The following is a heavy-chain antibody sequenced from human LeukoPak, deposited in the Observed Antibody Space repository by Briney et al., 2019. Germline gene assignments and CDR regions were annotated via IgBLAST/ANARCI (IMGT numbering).Heavy chain of an antibody. CDR3: ATDRGGDGYPKQALDY. CDR1: GYTFTNYD. Sequence: GASVKVSCKASGYTFTNYDINWVRQATGQGLEWMGWMNPNSGITAYAQKFQGRVTMTEDTSTDTAYMELSSLRSEDTAVYYCATDRGGDGYPKQALDYWGQGTLVTVSS. D-gene: IGHD5-24*01. CDR2: MNPNSGIT. J-gene: IGHJ4*02. V-gene: IGHV1-8*02.